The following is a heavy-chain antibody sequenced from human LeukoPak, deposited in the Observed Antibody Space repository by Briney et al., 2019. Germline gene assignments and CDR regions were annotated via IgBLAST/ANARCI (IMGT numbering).Heavy chain of an antibody. CDR1: GFTFSRYP. Sequence: GGSLRLSCSASGFTFSRYPMYWVRQAPGKGLEYVSGISATGVSTFYADSVKGRFAISRDNSKNTLYLQMSSLRAEDTAVYYCVKRWSDGDLDYWGQGTLVTVSS. CDR2: ISATGVST. D-gene: IGHD4-17*01. CDR3: VKRWSDGDLDY. V-gene: IGHV3-64D*06. J-gene: IGHJ4*02.